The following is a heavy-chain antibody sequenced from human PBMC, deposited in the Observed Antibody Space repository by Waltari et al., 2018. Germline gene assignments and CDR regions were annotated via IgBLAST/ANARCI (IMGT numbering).Heavy chain of an antibody. J-gene: IGHJ6*02. Sequence: EVQLVESGGGIVQPGGSLRLSCAASGFTFSSYWMHWVRQAPGKGRVWVSRINSDGRGTSYVDSVKGRFTISRDNSKNTLYLQMNSLRAEDTAVYYCARDLDYGGNSWVTYYYGMDVWGQGTTVTVSS. CDR2: INSDGRGT. D-gene: IGHD4-17*01. CDR1: GFTFSSYW. CDR3: ARDLDYGGNSWVTYYYGMDV. V-gene: IGHV3-74*01.